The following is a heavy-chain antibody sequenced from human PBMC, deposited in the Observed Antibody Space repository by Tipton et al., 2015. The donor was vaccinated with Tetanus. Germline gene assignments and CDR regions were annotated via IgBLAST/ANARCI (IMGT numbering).Heavy chain of an antibody. J-gene: IGHJ5*02. CDR2: VNYVGST. CDR1: GGSFSDYF. V-gene: IGHV4-34*01. D-gene: IGHD2-2*01. CDR3: AASVVRWFDP. Sequence: TLSLTCAVHGGSFSDYFWSWMRQSPGKGLEWIGEVNYVGSTNYNPSLKSRVTMSVDASKTQLSLKLSSVTSADTAVYYCAASVVRWFDPWGQGTLVTVSS.